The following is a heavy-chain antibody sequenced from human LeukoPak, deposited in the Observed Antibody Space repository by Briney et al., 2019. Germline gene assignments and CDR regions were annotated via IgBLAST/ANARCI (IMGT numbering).Heavy chain of an antibody. Sequence: GGSLRLSCAASGFTFSNFWMSWVRQAPGKGLEWVAKIKQDGSEKYYVDSVKGRFTISRDNAKSSLYLQMNNQRAEDTAVYFCARDRGIYGSGSPSYYYYYGMDVWGQGTTVTVSS. D-gene: IGHD3-10*01. J-gene: IGHJ6*02. CDR3: ARDRGIYGSGSPSYYYYYGMDV. CDR1: GFTFSNFW. CDR2: IKQDGSEK. V-gene: IGHV3-7*01.